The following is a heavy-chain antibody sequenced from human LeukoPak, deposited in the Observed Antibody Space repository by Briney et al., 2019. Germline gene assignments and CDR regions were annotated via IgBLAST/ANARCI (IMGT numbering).Heavy chain of an antibody. CDR1: GYSITSGYH. D-gene: IGHD6-19*01. CDR3: ASLPSIAVAVGY. V-gene: IGHV4-38-2*02. CDR2: MYHSGNI. Sequence: SETLSLTCIVSGYSITSGYHWGWIRQTPGKGLERIGTMYHSGNINYNPSLKSRVTISVDTSKNQFSLKLSSVTAADTAVYYCASLPSIAVAVGYWGQGTLVTVSS. J-gene: IGHJ4*02.